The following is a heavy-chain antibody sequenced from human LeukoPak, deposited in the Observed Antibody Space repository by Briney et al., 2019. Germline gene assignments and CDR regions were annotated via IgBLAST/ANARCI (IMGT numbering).Heavy chain of an antibody. CDR1: GFTFSSYA. D-gene: IGHD3-10*01. V-gene: IGHV3-23*01. CDR3: AKANYYGSGSLLGY. CDR2: ISGSGGST. Sequence: GGSLRLSCAASGFTFSSYAMSWVRQAPGKGLKWVSAISGSGGSTYYADSVKGRFTISRDNSKNTLYLQMNSLRAEDTAVYYCAKANYYGSGSLLGYWGQGTLVTVSS. J-gene: IGHJ4*02.